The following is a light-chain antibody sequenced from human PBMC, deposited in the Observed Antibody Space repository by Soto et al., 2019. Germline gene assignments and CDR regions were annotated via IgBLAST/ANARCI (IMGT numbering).Light chain of an antibody. CDR2: QAS. Sequence: SVGDRVAITCRASQSGSGWLAWYQQKPGKVPNLLIYQASTLEDGVPSRFSGSGSGTEFTLTITGLQPDDSATYYCQHYNDYSYTFGQGTKVDIK. CDR1: QSGSGW. V-gene: IGKV1-5*03. J-gene: IGKJ2*01. CDR3: QHYNDYSYT.